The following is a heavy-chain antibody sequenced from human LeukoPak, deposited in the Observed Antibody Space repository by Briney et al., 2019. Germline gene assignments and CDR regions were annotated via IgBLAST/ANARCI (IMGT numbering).Heavy chain of an antibody. J-gene: IGHJ5*02. V-gene: IGHV3-7*03. Sequence: GGSLRLSCAASGFTFSGRWMSWLRQAPGKGLEWVANINQDGTDKYHVDSVKGRFTISRDNAKNSLYLQMNSLRAEDTAVYYCAREIVGTHKSRFDPWGQGTLVTVSS. CDR3: AREIVGTHKSRFDP. CDR2: INQDGTDK. CDR1: GFTFSGRW. D-gene: IGHD1-26*01.